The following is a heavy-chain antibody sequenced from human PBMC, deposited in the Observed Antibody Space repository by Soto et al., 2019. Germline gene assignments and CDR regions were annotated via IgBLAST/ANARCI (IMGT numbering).Heavy chain of an antibody. CDR2: IYSGGST. D-gene: IGHD6-19*01. CDR1: GFTVSSNY. J-gene: IGHJ4*02. Sequence: EVQLVESGGGLVQPGGSLRLSCAASGFTVSSNYMSWVRQAPGKGLEWVSVIYSGGSTYYADSVKGRFTIPRHNSKNTLYLQMNSLRAEDAAVYYCARRPYSSGWFDYWGQGTMVTVAS. V-gene: IGHV3-53*04. CDR3: ARRPYSSGWFDY.